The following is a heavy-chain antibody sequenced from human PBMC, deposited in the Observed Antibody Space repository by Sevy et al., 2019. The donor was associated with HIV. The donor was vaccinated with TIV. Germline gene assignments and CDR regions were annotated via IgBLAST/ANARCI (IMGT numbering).Heavy chain of an antibody. J-gene: IGHJ4*02. Sequence: ASVKVSCKASGYTFTGYYMHWMRQAPGQGLEWMGWINPNSGGTNYAQKFQGRVTMTRDTSISTAYMELSRLRSDDTAVYYCARDGSYYYDSSGYLYYFDYWGQGTLVTVSS. V-gene: IGHV1-2*02. D-gene: IGHD3-22*01. CDR2: INPNSGGT. CDR3: ARDGSYYYDSSGYLYYFDY. CDR1: GYTFTGYY.